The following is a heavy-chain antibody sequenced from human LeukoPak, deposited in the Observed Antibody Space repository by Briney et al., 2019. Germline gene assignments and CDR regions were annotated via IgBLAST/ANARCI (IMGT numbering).Heavy chain of an antibody. D-gene: IGHD3-3*01. CDR2: IYHSGST. Sequence: PSGTLSLTCAVSGGSISSSNWWSWVRPPPGKGLEWIGEIYHSGSTNYNPSLKSRVTISVDKSKNQFSLKLSSVTAADTAVYYCARGQGGFWSGYSASFDYWGQGTLVTVSS. J-gene: IGHJ4*02. CDR3: ARGQGGFWSGYSASFDY. CDR1: GGSISSSNW. V-gene: IGHV4-4*02.